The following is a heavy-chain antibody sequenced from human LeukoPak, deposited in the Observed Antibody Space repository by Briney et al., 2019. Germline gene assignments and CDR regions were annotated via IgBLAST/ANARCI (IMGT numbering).Heavy chain of an antibody. J-gene: IGHJ4*02. Sequence: MSGGSLRLSCAASGFTFSSYSMIWVRQAPGKGLEWVSSISSSSTYIEYADSVKSRFTISRDNAENSLNLQMNSLRAEDTAVYYCARDRGVTTSGYFDYWGQGTLVTVSS. CDR1: GFTFSSYS. D-gene: IGHD4-17*01. V-gene: IGHV3-21*01. CDR3: ARDRGVTTSGYFDY. CDR2: ISSSSTYI.